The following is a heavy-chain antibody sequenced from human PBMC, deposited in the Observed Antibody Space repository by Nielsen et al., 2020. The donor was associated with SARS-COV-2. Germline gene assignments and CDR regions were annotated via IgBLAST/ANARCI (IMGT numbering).Heavy chain of an antibody. D-gene: IGHD3-3*01. J-gene: IGHJ6*03. CDR2: INPNSGGT. V-gene: IGHV1-2*04. CDR1: GYTFTGYY. Sequence: ASVKVSCKASGYTFTGYYMHWVRQAPGQGLEWMGWINPNSGGTNYAQKLQGWVTMTRDTSISTAYMELSRLRSDDTAVYYCARGAGSTDVLRFLEWSNYYYYMDVWGKGTTVTVSS. CDR3: ARGAGSTDVLRFLEWSNYYYYMDV.